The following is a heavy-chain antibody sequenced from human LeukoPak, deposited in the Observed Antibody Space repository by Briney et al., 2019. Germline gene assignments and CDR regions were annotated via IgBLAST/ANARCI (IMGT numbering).Heavy chain of an antibody. Sequence: ASVKVPCKASGYSFTSYGITWVRQAPGQGLEWMGWISAYNGNTNYAQLLQGRVTMTTDTSTSTAYMELRRLRSDDTAVYYCARDCDRSGYYCYWGQGTLVTVSS. J-gene: IGHJ4*02. CDR3: ARDCDRSGYYCY. CDR2: ISAYNGNT. D-gene: IGHD3-22*01. V-gene: IGHV1-18*01. CDR1: GYSFTSYG.